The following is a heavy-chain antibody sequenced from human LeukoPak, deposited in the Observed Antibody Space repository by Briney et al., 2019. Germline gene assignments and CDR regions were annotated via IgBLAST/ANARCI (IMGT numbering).Heavy chain of an antibody. D-gene: IGHD3-10*01. V-gene: IGHV4-61*08. J-gene: IGHJ4*02. CDR1: GASVSSGGYY. CDR3: ARRGGSGRSLDY. Sequence: PSETLSLTCTVSGASVSSGGYYWSWIRQPPGKGLEWIGYIYYSGSTNFNPSLKSRVTISVDTSKNQFSLKVSSVTAADTAVYYCARRGGSGRSLDYWGQGTLVTVSS. CDR2: IYYSGST.